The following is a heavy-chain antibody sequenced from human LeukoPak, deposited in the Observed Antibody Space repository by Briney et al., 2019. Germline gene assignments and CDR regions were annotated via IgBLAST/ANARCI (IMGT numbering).Heavy chain of an antibody. Sequence: GGSLRLSCAASGLTVSSNCMSWVRQAPGKGLEWVANIKQDGSEKYYVDSVKGRFTISRDNAKNSLYLQMNSLRAEDTAVYYCARAGGTYYGIAFDIWGQGTMVTVSS. CDR1: GLTVSSNC. CDR2: IKQDGSEK. J-gene: IGHJ3*02. D-gene: IGHD1-26*01. V-gene: IGHV3-7*01. CDR3: ARAGGTYYGIAFDI.